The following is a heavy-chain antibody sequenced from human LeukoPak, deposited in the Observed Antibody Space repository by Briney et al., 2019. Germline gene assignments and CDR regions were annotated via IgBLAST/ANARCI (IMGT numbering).Heavy chain of an antibody. D-gene: IGHD3-10*01. V-gene: IGHV4-34*01. CDR2: INHSGST. CDR3: ARDTVIYYYGSGSYYSSRYFDL. Sequence: SETLSLTCAVYGGSFSGYYWSWIRQPPGKGLEWIGEINHSGSTNYNPSLKSRVTMSVDTSKNQFSLKLSSVTAADTAVYYCARDTVIYYYGSGSYYSSRYFDLWGRGTLVTASS. J-gene: IGHJ2*01. CDR1: GGSFSGYY.